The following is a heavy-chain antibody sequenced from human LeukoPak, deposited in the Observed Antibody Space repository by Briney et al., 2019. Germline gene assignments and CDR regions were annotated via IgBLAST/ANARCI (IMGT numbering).Heavy chain of an antibody. D-gene: IGHD6-19*01. J-gene: IGHJ6*03. V-gene: IGHV1-2*02. CDR3: ASGIAVLPGSYYYMDV. CDR2: INPNSGGT. CDR1: GYTFTGHY. Sequence: ASVKVSCKASGYTFTGHYMHWVRQAPGQGLEWMGWINPNSGGTNYAQKFQGRVTMTRDTSISTAYMELTRLRSDDTAVYYCASGIAVLPGSYYYMDVWGKGTTVTISS.